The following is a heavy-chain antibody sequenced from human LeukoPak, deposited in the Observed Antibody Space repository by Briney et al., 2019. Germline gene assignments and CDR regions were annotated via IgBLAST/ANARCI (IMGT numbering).Heavy chain of an antibody. CDR1: GGSISSYY. D-gene: IGHD3-22*01. V-gene: IGHV4-59*12. J-gene: IGHJ4*02. CDR3: ARGRPSRRGYYDSSGYYYIAYYFDY. Sequence: SETLSLTCTVSGGSISSYYWSWIRQPPGKGLEWIGYIYYSGSTDYNPSLKSRVTISVDTSKNRFSLKLSSVTAADTAVYYCARGRPSRRGYYDSSGYYYIAYYFDYWGQGTLVTVSS. CDR2: IYYSGST.